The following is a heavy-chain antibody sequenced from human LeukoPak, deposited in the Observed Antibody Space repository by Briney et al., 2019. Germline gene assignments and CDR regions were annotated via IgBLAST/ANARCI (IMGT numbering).Heavy chain of an antibody. V-gene: IGHV3-9*01. D-gene: IGHD3-22*01. CDR1: GVTFDDYA. CDR3: AKDRGRDYYDSSGYYDY. CDR2: ISWNSGSI. J-gene: IGHJ4*02. Sequence: GGSLRLSCAASGVTFDDYAMHWVRQAPGKGLEWVSGISWNSGSIGYADSVKGRFTISRDNAKNSLYLQMNSLRAEDTALYYCAKDRGRDYYDSSGYYDYWGQGTLVTVSS.